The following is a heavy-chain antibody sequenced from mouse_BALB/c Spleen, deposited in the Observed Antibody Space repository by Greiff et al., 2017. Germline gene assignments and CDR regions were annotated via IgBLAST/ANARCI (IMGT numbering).Heavy chain of an antibody. J-gene: IGHJ2*01. CDR2: ISSGGST. CDR1: GFTFSSYA. Sequence: EVKLVESGGGLVKPGGSLKLSCAASGFTFSSYAMSWVRQTPEKRLEWVASISSGGSTYYPDSVKGRFTISRDNARNILYLQMSSLRTEDTAMYYCARGRFDYWGQGTTLTVSS. V-gene: IGHV5-6-5*01. CDR3: ARGRFDY.